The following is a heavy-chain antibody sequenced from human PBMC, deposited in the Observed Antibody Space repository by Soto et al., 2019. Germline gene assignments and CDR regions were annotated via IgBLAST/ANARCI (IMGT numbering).Heavy chain of an antibody. CDR1: GFTVSTNY. CDR3: ARGHGSGRELGFDP. J-gene: IGHJ5*02. V-gene: IGHV3-53*01. D-gene: IGHD3-3*02. Sequence: GSLSLSCASSGFTVSTNYMSWVRQAPGKGLEWVSIIYAGGRTYYADSVKGRFTISRDNSKNTLYLQLNTLRAGDTAVYYCARGHGSGRELGFDPWGQGTLVTVSS. CDR2: IYAGGRT.